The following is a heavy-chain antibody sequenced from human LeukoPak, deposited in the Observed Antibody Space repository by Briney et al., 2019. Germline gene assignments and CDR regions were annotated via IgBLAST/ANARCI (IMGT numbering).Heavy chain of an antibody. D-gene: IGHD3-3*01. Sequence: PGGSLRLSCAASGFTFSSYAMSWVRQAPGKGLEWVSTISGRSGSTDYTDSVKGRLTISRDNSKNTLYLQMNSLRAEDTALYYCAKAVSHDFWSGYHDYWGQGTLVTVSS. CDR3: AKAVSHDFWSGYHDY. J-gene: IGHJ4*02. CDR1: GFTFSSYA. CDR2: ISGRSGST. V-gene: IGHV3-23*01.